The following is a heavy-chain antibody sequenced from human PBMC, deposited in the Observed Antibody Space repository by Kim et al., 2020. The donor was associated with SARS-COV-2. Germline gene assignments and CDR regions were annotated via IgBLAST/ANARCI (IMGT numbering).Heavy chain of an antibody. CDR3: AKGSVEMDTILLDY. Sequence: ADSVKGRFTISRDNSKNTLYLQMNSLRAEDTAVYYCAKGSVEMDTILLDYWGQGTLVTVSS. J-gene: IGHJ4*02. D-gene: IGHD5-18*01. V-gene: IGHV3-33*06.